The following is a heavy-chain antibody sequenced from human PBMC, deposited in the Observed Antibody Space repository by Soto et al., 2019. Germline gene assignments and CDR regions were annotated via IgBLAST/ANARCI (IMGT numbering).Heavy chain of an antibody. Sequence: EVQLLESGGSLVLPGGSLRLSCAASGFSFSPYPMSWVRQAPVKGLEWVSTIGTTGGDTYYPDFVKGRFTISRDDSKNTVYLKMSSLGDEDSAIYYCAKSRVASGRGYFDLWGRGTLVTVSS. J-gene: IGHJ2*01. CDR2: IGTTGGDT. CDR3: AKSRVASGRGYFDL. CDR1: GFSFSPYP. D-gene: IGHD6-25*01. V-gene: IGHV3-23*01.